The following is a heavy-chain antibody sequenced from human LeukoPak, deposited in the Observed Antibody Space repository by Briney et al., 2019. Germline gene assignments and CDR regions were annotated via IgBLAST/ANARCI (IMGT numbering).Heavy chain of an antibody. Sequence: GGSLRLSRAASGFTFSDYSMNWVRQAPGQGLEWLSYISSSSNAMDYADSAKGRFTISRDNAKKSLYLQMNSLRAEDTAVYYCARRFDYWGRGTLVTVSS. CDR2: ISSSSNAM. J-gene: IGHJ4*02. CDR1: GFTFSDYS. CDR3: ARRFDY. V-gene: IGHV3-48*01.